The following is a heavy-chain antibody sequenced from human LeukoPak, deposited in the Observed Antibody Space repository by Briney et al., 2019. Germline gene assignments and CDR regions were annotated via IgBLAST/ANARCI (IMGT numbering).Heavy chain of an antibody. J-gene: IGHJ5*02. Sequence: GGSLILSCAASGFDLNTYEMNWVRQAPGKGLEWIADITISGHTKNYADSVKGRFTISRDNAGTSLYLQMNSLRVEDTGVYYCARGDPHADLWGQGTLVTVSS. CDR2: ITISGHTK. V-gene: IGHV3-48*03. CDR3: ARGDPHADL. CDR1: GFDLNTYE.